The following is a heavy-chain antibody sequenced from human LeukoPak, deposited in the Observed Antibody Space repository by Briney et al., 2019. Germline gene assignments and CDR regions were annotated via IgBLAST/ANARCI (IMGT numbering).Heavy chain of an antibody. J-gene: IGHJ6*03. D-gene: IGHD3-10*01. CDR2: IYTSGST. CDR3: ARAVGSGSFQTYYYYMDV. V-gene: IGHV4-61*02. Sequence: TSQTLSLTCTVSGGSISSGSYYWSWIRQPAGKGLEWIGRIYTSGSTNCNPSLKSRVTMSVDTSKNQFSLKLSSVTAADTAVYYCARAVGSGSFQTYYYYMDVWGKGTTVTISS. CDR1: GGSISSGSYY.